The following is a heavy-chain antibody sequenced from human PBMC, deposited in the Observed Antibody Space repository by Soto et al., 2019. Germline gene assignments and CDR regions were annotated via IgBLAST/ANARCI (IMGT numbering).Heavy chain of an antibody. Sequence: EVQLLESGGGLVQPGGSLRLSCAASGFTFSNYAMTWVRQAPGKGLEWVSVISSGGGSTYYADSVKGRFTISRDNSKNSIYLQINSLSAEDTAVYYCAKDVKTSVVRAYDYWGQGTLVTVSS. J-gene: IGHJ4*02. V-gene: IGHV3-23*01. D-gene: IGHD4-17*01. CDR3: AKDVKTSVVRAYDY. CDR2: ISSGGGST. CDR1: GFTFSNYA.